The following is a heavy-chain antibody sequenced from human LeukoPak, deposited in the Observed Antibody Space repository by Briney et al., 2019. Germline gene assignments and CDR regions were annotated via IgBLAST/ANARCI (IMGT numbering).Heavy chain of an antibody. D-gene: IGHD3-10*01. CDR3: AHGVDI. J-gene: IGHJ3*02. Sequence: SVKVSCKASGGTFSRYAISWVRQAPGQGLEWMGGISPIFGTVNYAQKFQGRVTMTRDTSTSTVYMELSSLRSEDTAVYYCAHGVDIWGQGTMVTVSS. V-gene: IGHV1-69*05. CDR2: ISPIFGTV. CDR1: GGTFSRYA.